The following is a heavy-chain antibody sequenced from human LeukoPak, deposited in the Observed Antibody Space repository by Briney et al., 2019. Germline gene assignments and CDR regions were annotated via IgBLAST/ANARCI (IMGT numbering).Heavy chain of an antibody. V-gene: IGHV3-23*01. D-gene: IGHD3-16*01. CDR2: ISAGGTRT. J-gene: IGHJ4*02. CDR1: GFTYSPYA. CDR3: VKVLRTYLDY. Sequence: GGSLRLSCVASGFTYSPYAMTWVRRPPGKGLEWVSTISAGGTRTYYADSVQGRFTISRDNSRNMLFLQLNSLRPEDAALYYCVKVLRTYLDYWGQGTLVTVSS.